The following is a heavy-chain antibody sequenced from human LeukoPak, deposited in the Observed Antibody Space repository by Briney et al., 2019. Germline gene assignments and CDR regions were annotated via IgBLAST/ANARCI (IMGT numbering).Heavy chain of an antibody. CDR3: ARGGRGYSGYLFDY. Sequence: ASVKVSCKASGYTFTGYYMHWVRQAPGQGLEWMGGIIPIFGTANYAQKFQGRVTITADESTSTAYMELSSLRSEDTAVYYCARGGRGYSGYLFDYWGQGTLVTVSS. CDR1: GYTFTGYY. J-gene: IGHJ4*02. CDR2: IIPIFGTA. V-gene: IGHV1-69*13. D-gene: IGHD5-12*01.